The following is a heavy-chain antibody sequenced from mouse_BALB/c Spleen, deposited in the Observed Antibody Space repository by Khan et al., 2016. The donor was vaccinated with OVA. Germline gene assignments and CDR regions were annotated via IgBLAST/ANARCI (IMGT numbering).Heavy chain of an antibody. Sequence: QVQLQQPGAELVKAGASVKMSCKASGYTFTSYWMHWVKQRLGQGLEWFAETNPTNGRTYYNEKLKSKATLTVDKYSSAAYMLLSGPTFEDSAVYYCARIKKIGATYFDYWGQGTTLTVSS. CDR1: GYTFTSYW. V-gene: IGHV1S81*02. CDR3: ARIKKIGATYFDY. CDR2: TNPTNGRT. D-gene: IGHD1-1*01. J-gene: IGHJ2*01.